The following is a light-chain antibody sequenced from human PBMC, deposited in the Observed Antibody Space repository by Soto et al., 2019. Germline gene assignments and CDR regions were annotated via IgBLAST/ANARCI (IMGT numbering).Light chain of an antibody. CDR3: QQYNNWPPLT. CDR2: GAS. J-gene: IGKJ4*01. V-gene: IGKV3-15*01. CDR1: QSVSSN. Sequence: EIVMTQSPATLSVSQGERATLSWRASQSVSSNLAWYQQKPGQAPRLLIYGASTRATGIPARFSGSGSGTEFTLTISSLQSEDFAVYYCQQYNNWPPLTFGGGTNVDIK.